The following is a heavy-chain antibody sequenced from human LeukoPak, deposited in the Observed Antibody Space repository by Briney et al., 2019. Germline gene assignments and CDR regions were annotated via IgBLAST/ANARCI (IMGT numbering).Heavy chain of an antibody. CDR2: INPNSGGT. CDR3: ARDLLSAGTTYYYYYYMDV. D-gene: IGHD1-1*01. Sequence: GASVKVSCKASGYTFTGYYMHWVRQAPGQGLEWMGWINPNSGGTSYAQKFQGRVTMTRDTSISTAYMELSRLRSDDTAVYYCARDLLSAGTTYYYYYYMDVWGKGTTVTVSS. J-gene: IGHJ6*03. V-gene: IGHV1-2*02. CDR1: GYTFTGYY.